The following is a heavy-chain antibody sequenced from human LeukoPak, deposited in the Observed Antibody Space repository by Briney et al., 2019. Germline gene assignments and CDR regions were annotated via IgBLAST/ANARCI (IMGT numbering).Heavy chain of an antibody. V-gene: IGHV3-21*01. D-gene: IGHD1-26*01. J-gene: IGHJ4*02. CDR3: ARAIAGATAPFDY. CDR2: ISRRSTYT. Sequence: GGSLRLSCVASGFSFNNDTMNWVRQAPGKGPEWVSSISRRSTYTYYADSVHGRITISRDNAQNSLYLQMNSLRADDTAVYYCARAIAGATAPFDYWGQGILVTVSS. CDR1: GFSFNNDT.